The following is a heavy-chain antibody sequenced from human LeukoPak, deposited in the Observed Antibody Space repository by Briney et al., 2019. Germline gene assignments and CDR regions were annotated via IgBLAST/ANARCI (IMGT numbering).Heavy chain of an antibody. CDR2: IWYDGSNK. CDR3: AKATCSGASCFSNSRDAFDI. CDR1: GIIFSDFG. V-gene: IGHV3-33*06. Sequence: GWSLRLSCAASGIIFSDFGMHWVRQAPGKGLEWMAIIWYDGSNKYYADSVKGRLTISRDNSQNTMYLQMNSLRVEDTAVYYCAKATCSGASCFSNSRDAFDIWGQGTMVTVSS. D-gene: IGHD2-15*01. J-gene: IGHJ3*02.